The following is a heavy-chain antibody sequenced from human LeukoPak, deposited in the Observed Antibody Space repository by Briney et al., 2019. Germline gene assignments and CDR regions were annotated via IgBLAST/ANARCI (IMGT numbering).Heavy chain of an antibody. V-gene: IGHV3-33*01. CDR1: GFTFSSYG. CDR2: IWYDGSNK. CDR3: ARGNTIAVAFDY. D-gene: IGHD6-19*01. Sequence: PGRSLRLSCAASGFTFSSYGMHWVRQAPGKGLEWVAVIWYDGSNKYYADSVKGRFTISRDNSKNTLYLQMNSLRAEDTAVYYCARGNTIAVAFDYWGQGTLVTVSS. J-gene: IGHJ4*02.